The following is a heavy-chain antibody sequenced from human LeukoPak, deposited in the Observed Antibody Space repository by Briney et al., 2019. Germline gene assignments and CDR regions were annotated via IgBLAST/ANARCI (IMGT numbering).Heavy chain of an antibody. Sequence: ASVKVSCKASGYTFTSYGITWVRQAPGQGLEWMGWISPYNGNTNYAQKFQGRVTMTTDTSTSTAYMELRSLRSEDTAVYYCASPLYYDSSNDAFDIWGQGTMVTVSS. CDR1: GYTFTSYG. D-gene: IGHD3-22*01. CDR3: ASPLYYDSSNDAFDI. CDR2: ISPYNGNT. V-gene: IGHV1-18*01. J-gene: IGHJ3*02.